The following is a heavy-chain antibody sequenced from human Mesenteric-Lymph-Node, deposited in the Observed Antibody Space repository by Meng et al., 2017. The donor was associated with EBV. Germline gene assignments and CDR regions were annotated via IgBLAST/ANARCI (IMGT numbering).Heavy chain of an antibody. D-gene: IGHD3-3*01. V-gene: IGHV4-34*01. CDR3: ARGRGVYYDFWSGYSA. CDR1: GGSFSGYY. Sequence: QAQLQQWGAGLLKPSETLSLTCAVYGGSFSGYYWSWIRQPPGKGLEWIGEINHSGSTNYNPSLKSRVTISVDTSKNQFSLKLSSVTAADTAVYYCARGRGVYYDFWSGYSAWGQGTLVTVSS. J-gene: IGHJ4*02. CDR2: INHSGST.